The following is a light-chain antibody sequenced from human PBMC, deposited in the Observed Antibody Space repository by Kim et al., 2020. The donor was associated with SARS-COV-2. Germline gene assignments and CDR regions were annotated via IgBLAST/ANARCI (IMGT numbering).Light chain of an antibody. V-gene: IGKV3D-15*01. CDR2: GAS. Sequence: SVSPGERAALSCRASQSVNINLAWYQQKPGQAPRLLVYGASGRATGIPSRFSGSGSGTDFTLTVSSLQSEDVAVYYCQQYDDWPLTFGGGTKLEI. CDR1: QSVNIN. CDR3: QQYDDWPLT. J-gene: IGKJ4*01.